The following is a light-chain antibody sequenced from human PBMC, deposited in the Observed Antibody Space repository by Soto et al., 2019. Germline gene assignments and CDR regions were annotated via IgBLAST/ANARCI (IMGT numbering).Light chain of an antibody. Sequence: EILMAQSPDSLSVSPGETATLSCRASQSLNTDPAWHQQKPGQAPRLLIYGVSSRATGIPDRFSGSGSGTDFTLTISRLEPEDFAVYYCQQYGNSGVTFGPGTKVDNK. CDR3: QQYGNSGVT. J-gene: IGKJ3*01. V-gene: IGKV3-20*01. CDR1: QSLNTD. CDR2: GVS.